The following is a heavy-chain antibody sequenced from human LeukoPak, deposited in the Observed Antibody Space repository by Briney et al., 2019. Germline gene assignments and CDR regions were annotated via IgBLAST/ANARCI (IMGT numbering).Heavy chain of an antibody. V-gene: IGHV3-30*18. Sequence: GGSLRLSCAASGFTFRSYGMHWVRQAPGKGLEWVAVISYDGSNQYYADSVKGRFTISRGNSKNTLYLHMNSLRVEDTAVYYCAKDRWEPASYFDYWGQGTLVTVSS. CDR3: AKDRWEPASYFDY. CDR1: GFTFRSYG. D-gene: IGHD1-14*01. J-gene: IGHJ4*02. CDR2: ISYDGSNQ.